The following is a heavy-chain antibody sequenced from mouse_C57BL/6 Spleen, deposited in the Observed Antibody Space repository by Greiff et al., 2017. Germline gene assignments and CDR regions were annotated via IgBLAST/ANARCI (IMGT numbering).Heavy chain of an antibody. J-gene: IGHJ2*01. CDR1: GYTFTSSW. D-gene: IGHD4-1*01. CDR2: IYPSDSET. Sequence: QVQLQQPGAELVRPGSSVKLSCKASGYTFTSSWMDWVKQRPGQGLEWIGNIYPSDSETHYNQKFKDKATLTVDKSSSTAYMQLSSLTSEDSAVYYCARSRTGTDYFDYGGQGTTLTVSS. CDR3: ARSRTGTDYFDY. V-gene: IGHV1-61*01.